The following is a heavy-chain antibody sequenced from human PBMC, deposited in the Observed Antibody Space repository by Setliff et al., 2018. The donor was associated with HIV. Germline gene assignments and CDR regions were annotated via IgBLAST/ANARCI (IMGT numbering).Heavy chain of an antibody. Sequence: LSLTCAVYGGSFSGYYWSWIRQPPGKGLEWIGEINHSGSTNYNPSLKSRVTISVDTSKNQFSLRLSSVTAADSAVYYCARRRETIVVVIGIPNWYFDLWGRGTLVTVSS. V-gene: IGHV4-34*01. D-gene: IGHD2-21*01. J-gene: IGHJ2*01. CDR2: INHSGST. CDR1: GGSFSGYY. CDR3: ARRRETIVVVIGIPNWYFDL.